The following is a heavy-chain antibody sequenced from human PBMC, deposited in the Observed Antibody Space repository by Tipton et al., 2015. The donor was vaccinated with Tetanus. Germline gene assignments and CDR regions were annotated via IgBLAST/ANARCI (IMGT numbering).Heavy chain of an antibody. CDR3: AKGGEVVVAATPYYGMDV. Sequence: SLRLSCAASGFISSNYMSWVRQAPGKGLEWVSAISGSGGSTYYADSVKGRFTISRDNSKNTLYLQMNSLRAEDTAVYYCAKGGEVVVAATPYYGMDVWGQGTTVTVSS. D-gene: IGHD2-15*01. CDR1: GFISSNY. V-gene: IGHV3-23*01. CDR2: ISGSGGST. J-gene: IGHJ6*02.